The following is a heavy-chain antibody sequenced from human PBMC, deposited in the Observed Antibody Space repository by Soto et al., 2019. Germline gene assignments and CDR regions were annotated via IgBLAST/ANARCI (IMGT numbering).Heavy chain of an antibody. J-gene: IGHJ4*02. D-gene: IGHD6-13*01. CDR3: TRPGGIAAAGQDY. CDR2: IRSKANSYAT. Sequence: PGGSLRLSCAASGFTFSGSAMHWARQASGKGLEWVGRIRSKANSYATAYAASVKGRFTISRDDSKNTAYLQMNSLKTEDTAVYYCTRPGGIAAAGQDYWGQGTLVTVSS. CDR1: GFTFSGSA. V-gene: IGHV3-73*01.